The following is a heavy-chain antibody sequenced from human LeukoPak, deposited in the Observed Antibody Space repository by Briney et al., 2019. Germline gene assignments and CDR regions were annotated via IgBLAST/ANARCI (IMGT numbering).Heavy chain of an antibody. V-gene: IGHV4-4*02. CDR2: IYHSGST. CDR1: GGSISSSNW. CDR3: ASDNYYGSGRGSNV. D-gene: IGHD3-10*01. J-gene: IGHJ6*02. Sequence: PSETLSLTCAVSGGSISSSNWWSWVRQPPGKGLEWIGEIYHSGSTNYNPSLKSRVTISVDKSKNQFSLKLSSMTAADTAVYYCASDNYYGSGRGSNVWGQGTTVTVSS.